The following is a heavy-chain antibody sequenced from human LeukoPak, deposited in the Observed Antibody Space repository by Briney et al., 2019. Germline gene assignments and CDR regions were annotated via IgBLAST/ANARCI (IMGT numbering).Heavy chain of an antibody. J-gene: IGHJ5*02. D-gene: IGHD3-22*01. CDR2: IYYNGST. CDR1: GGSISPYY. CDR3: ARGYYDTSTYLTDNWFDP. Sequence: PSETLSLTCSVSGGSISPYYWSWIRQPPGKGLEWIGFIYYNGSTYFNPSLKSRVTISVDTSKNQFSLKLTSVAAADTAVYYCARGYYDTSTYLTDNWFDPWGQGTLDTVSS. V-gene: IGHV4-59*12.